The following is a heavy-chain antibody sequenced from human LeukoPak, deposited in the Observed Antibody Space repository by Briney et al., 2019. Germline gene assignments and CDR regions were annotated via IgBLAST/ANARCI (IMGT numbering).Heavy chain of an antibody. Sequence: GGSLRLSCAASGLTLSSYWMSWVRQAPGKGLEWVASIKQDGTETYYVDSVKGRFTISRDNAKNSLYLQMNSLRVDDTAMYYCARGDSGWGGGDAIHIGGQGTMVTVSS. D-gene: IGHD3-16*01. V-gene: IGHV3-7*01. CDR2: IKQDGTET. J-gene: IGHJ3*02. CDR3: ARGDSGWGGGDAIHI. CDR1: GLTLSSYW.